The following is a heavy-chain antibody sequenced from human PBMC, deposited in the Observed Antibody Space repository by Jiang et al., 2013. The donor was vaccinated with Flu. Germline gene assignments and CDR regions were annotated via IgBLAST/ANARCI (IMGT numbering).Heavy chain of an antibody. J-gene: IGHJ4*02. D-gene: IGHD6-6*01. V-gene: IGHV3-11*06. Sequence: GGGLVKPGGSLRLSCTASGFTFSDYYMSWFRQAPGKGLECLSYITYTSSFTNYADSVKGRFTISRDNAKNSLYLQMNSLREEDTAVYYCARDGRYTSSSASDYWGQGTLVTVSS. CDR3: ARDGRYTSSSASDY. CDR2: ITYTSSFT. CDR1: GFTFSDYY.